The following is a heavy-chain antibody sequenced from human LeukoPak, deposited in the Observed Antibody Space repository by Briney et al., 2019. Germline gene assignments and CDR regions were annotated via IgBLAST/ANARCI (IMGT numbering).Heavy chain of an antibody. D-gene: IGHD6-13*01. Sequence: SETLSLTCAVSGGSISSNNWWSWVRQPPGKGLEWIGEIYHSGSTNYNPSLKSRVTISVDKSNNQFSLKLSSVTAADTAVYFCAREASGTRGAFDIWGQGTTVTVSS. CDR1: GGSISSNNW. CDR2: IYHSGST. CDR3: AREASGTRGAFDI. J-gene: IGHJ3*02. V-gene: IGHV4-4*02.